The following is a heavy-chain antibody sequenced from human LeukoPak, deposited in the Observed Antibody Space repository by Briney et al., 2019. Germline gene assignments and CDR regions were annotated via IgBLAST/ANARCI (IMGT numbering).Heavy chain of an antibody. CDR3: AKESPYRAPTRTYYFDY. CDR2: ISGSDGRL. CDR1: GFTFSNYA. D-gene: IGHD1-14*01. Sequence: GGSLRLSCAASGFTFSNYAMSWVRQAPGKGLEWVSAISGSDGRLFYADSVKGRFTISRDNSKNTLYLEMNSLRGEDTAVYFCAKESPYRAPTRTYYFDYWGQGTLVTVSS. J-gene: IGHJ4*02. V-gene: IGHV3-23*01.